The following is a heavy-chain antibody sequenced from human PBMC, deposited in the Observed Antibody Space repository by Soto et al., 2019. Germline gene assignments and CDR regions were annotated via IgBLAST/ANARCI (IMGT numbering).Heavy chain of an antibody. Sequence: AASLQVSCKASGGTFSSYAISWVRQAPGQGLEWMGGIIPIFGTANYAQKFQGRVTITADESTSTAYMELSSLRSEDTAGYYCARFGIGYSSGWQSQGAFDIWGQ. CDR3: ARFGIGYSSGWQSQGAFDI. D-gene: IGHD6-19*01. J-gene: IGHJ3*02. CDR2: IIPIFGTA. V-gene: IGHV1-69*13. CDR1: GGTFSSYA.